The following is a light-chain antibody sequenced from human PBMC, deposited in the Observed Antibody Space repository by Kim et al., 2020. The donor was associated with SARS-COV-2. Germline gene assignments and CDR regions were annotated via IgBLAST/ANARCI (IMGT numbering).Light chain of an antibody. CDR3: QAWDSSTAGAV. Sequence: PGQTASITCSGDKLGDKYACWYQQKPGQSPVLVIYQDSKRPSGIPERFSGSNSGNTATLTISGTQAMDEADYYCQAWDSSTAGAVFGGGTQLTVL. CDR2: QDS. J-gene: IGLJ7*01. CDR1: KLGDKY. V-gene: IGLV3-1*01.